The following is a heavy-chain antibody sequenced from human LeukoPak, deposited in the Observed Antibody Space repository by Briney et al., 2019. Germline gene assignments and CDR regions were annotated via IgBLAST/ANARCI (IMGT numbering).Heavy chain of an antibody. CDR1: W. J-gene: IGHJ4*02. CDR3: SRSSVAVAWN. V-gene: IGHV3-7*01. Sequence: WMXXVRQAPGXGLEWVANIKQDGSEKFYVDSLRGRFTISRDNAKNSLYLQMNSLRAEDTAIYYCSRSSVAVAWNWGQGTLVTVSS. CDR2: IKQDGSEK. D-gene: IGHD6-19*01.